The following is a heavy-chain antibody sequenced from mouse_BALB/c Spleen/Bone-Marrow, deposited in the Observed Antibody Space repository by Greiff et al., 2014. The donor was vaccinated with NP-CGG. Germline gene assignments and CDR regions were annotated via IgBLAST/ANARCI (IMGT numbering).Heavy chain of an antibody. CDR3: ARSVHFDY. CDR2: INPNIGGS. Sequence: DVKLQESGPELVKPGASMNISCKTSGYTFTDNTIHWVKQSQRKSLEWIGSINPNIGGSTYNQNFKDEATLTVDKSSRTAYMELRSLTSEDSAVYYCARSVHFDYWGQGSTLTVSS. J-gene: IGHJ2*01. V-gene: IGHV1-18*01. CDR1: GYTFTDNT.